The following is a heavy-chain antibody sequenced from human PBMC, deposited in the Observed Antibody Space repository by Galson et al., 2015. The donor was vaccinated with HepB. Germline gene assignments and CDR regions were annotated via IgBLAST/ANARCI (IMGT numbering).Heavy chain of an antibody. CDR1: GFTISSYG. CDR2: ISYDGTYK. CDR3: AKDVVVVPAASRWFDP. Sequence: SLRLSCAASGFTISSYGMHWVRQAPGKGLEWVAVISYDGTYKFYADSVKGRFTISRDNSKHTLYLQMNSLRAEDTAVYYCAKDVVVVPAASRWFDPWGQGTLVTVSS. J-gene: IGHJ5*02. D-gene: IGHD2-2*01. V-gene: IGHV3-30*18.